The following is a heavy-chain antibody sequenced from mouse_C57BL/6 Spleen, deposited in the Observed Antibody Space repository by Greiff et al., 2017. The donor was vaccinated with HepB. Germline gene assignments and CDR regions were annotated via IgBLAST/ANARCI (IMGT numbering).Heavy chain of an antibody. CDR1: GYTFTSYW. Sequence: QVQLQQSGAELVMPGASVKLSCKASGYTFTSYWMHWVKQRPGQGLEWIGEIDPSDSYTNYNQKFKGKSTLTVDKSSSTAYMQLSSLTSEDSAVYYCARYGTFDVWGTGTTVTVSS. V-gene: IGHV1-69*01. D-gene: IGHD1-1*01. CDR2: IDPSDSYT. CDR3: ARYGTFDV. J-gene: IGHJ1*03.